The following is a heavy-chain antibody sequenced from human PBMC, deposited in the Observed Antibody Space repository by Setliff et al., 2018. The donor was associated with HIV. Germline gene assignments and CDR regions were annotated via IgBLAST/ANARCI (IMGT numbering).Heavy chain of an antibody. V-gene: IGHV3-21*01. CDR3: ARDPRALFELYGMDV. D-gene: IGHD3-3*01. CDR2: ISSSSSYI. CDR1: GFTFSSYS. Sequence: GGSLRLSCAASGFTFSSYSMNWVRQAPGKGLEWVSCISSSSSYIYYADSVKGRFTVSRDNAKNSLYLQMNSLRAEDTAVYYCARDPRALFELYGMDVWGQGTTVTVSS. J-gene: IGHJ6*02.